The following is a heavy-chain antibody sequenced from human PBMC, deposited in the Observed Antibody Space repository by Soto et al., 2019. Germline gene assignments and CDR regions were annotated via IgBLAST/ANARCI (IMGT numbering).Heavy chain of an antibody. CDR3: TTGDTIFLYGMDV. Sequence: EVQLVESGGGLVKPGGSLRLSCAASGFTFSNAWMNWVRQAPGKGLEWVGRIKSKTDGGTTDYAAPVKGRFTISRDDSKNTLYLQMNSLKTEDTAVYYCTTGDTIFLYGMDVWGQGTTVTVFS. J-gene: IGHJ6*02. V-gene: IGHV3-15*07. D-gene: IGHD3-9*01. CDR1: GFTFSNAW. CDR2: IKSKTDGGTT.